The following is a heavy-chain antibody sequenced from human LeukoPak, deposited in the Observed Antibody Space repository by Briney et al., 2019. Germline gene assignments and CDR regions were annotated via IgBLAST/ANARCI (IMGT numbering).Heavy chain of an antibody. J-gene: IGHJ6*03. Sequence: PSETLSLTCAVYGGSFSGYYWSWIRQPPGKGLEWIGEINHSGSTNYNPSLKSRVTISVDTSKNQFSLKLSSVTAADTAVYYCARSISTYYHGSGRTYYYYYMDVWGKGTTVTIS. V-gene: IGHV4-34*01. CDR2: INHSGST. D-gene: IGHD3-10*01. CDR1: GGSFSGYY. CDR3: ARSISTYYHGSGRTYYYYYMDV.